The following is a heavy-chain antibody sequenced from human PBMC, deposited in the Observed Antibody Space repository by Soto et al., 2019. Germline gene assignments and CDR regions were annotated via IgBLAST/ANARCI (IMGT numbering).Heavy chain of an antibody. Sequence: VQVVASGGGLVQPGRSLRLSCAVSGFRFEQYVMHWVRQGPGKGLECVSTVSPTGDTVAYADSVEGRFTVSRDNAKNSLYLQMNSLKDDDTAFYYCLKDAHNGSIDDWGQGTLVTVSS. CDR1: GFRFEQYV. CDR2: VSPTGDTV. V-gene: IGHV3-9*01. D-gene: IGHD3-10*01. CDR3: LKDAHNGSIDD. J-gene: IGHJ4*02.